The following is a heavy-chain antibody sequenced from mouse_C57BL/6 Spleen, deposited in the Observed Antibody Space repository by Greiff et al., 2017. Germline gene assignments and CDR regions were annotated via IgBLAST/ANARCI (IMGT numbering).Heavy chain of an antibody. CDR2: IDPETGGT. CDR3: TRPTVYYYDY. J-gene: IGHJ2*01. CDR1: GYTFTDYE. Sequence: SGAELVRPGASVTLSCKASGYTFTDYELHWVKQTPVHGLEWIGAIDPETGGTAYNQKFKGKAILTADKSSSTAYMELRSLTSEDSAVYYCTRPTVYYYDYWGQGTTLTVSS. D-gene: IGHD2-10*01. V-gene: IGHV1-15*01.